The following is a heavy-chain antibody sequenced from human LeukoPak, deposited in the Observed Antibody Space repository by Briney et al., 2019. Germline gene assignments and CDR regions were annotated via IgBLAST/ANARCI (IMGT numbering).Heavy chain of an antibody. CDR2: VWYDGTNE. D-gene: IGHD5-24*01. J-gene: IGHJ4*02. Sequence: GGSLRLSCAASGFTFSSYGMHWVRQAPGKGLEWVAVVWYDGTNEYYADSVKGRFTISRDNSKNTLYLQMNSLRVEDTAVYYCARDRDGYNSFDFWGQGTLVTVSS. CDR3: ARDRDGYNSFDF. CDR1: GFTFSSYG. V-gene: IGHV3-33*01.